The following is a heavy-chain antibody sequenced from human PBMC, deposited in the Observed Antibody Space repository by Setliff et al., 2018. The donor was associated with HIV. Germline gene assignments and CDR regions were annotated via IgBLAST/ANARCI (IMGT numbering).Heavy chain of an antibody. Sequence: SETLSLTCTVSGGSISSYYWSWIRQPPGKGLEWIGYIYYSGSTNYNPSLKSRVTISVDTSKNQFSLKLSSVTAADTAVYYCARGVNEDYYYYYMDVWGKGTTVTVSS. CDR1: GGSISSYY. CDR2: IYYSGST. D-gene: IGHD1-1*01. V-gene: IGHV4-59*12. CDR3: ARGVNEDYYYYYMDV. J-gene: IGHJ6*03.